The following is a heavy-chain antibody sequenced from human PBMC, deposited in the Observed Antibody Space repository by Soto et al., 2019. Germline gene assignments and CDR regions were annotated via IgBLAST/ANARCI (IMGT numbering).Heavy chain of an antibody. J-gene: IGHJ4*02. D-gene: IGHD3-10*01. CDR2: ISAYNGNT. Sequence: GASVKVSCKASGYTFPSYGNSWVRQAAGQGLEWMGWISAYNGNTNYAQKLQGRATMTTDTSTSTAYMMLRSMRSDDTAVYCCARDTYYYGSGSSPVLDDWGQGTLVTVSS. CDR1: GYTFPSYG. CDR3: ARDTYYYGSGSSPVLDD. V-gene: IGHV1-18*01.